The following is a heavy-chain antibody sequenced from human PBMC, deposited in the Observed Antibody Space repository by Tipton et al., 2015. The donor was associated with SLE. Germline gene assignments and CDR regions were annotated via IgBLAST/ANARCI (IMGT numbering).Heavy chain of an antibody. J-gene: IGHJ4*02. V-gene: IGHV4-39*07. D-gene: IGHD3-22*01. Sequence: TLSLTCTVSGGSISSSSYYWGWIRQPPGKGLEWIGAMYHSGGAFYNPSLKNRVTISLVSSRDHFSLNLTSVTAADTAIYYCARGGIYHDDSGNFDYWGQGTLVTASS. CDR1: GGSISSSSYY. CDR3: ARGGIYHDDSGNFDY. CDR2: MYHSGGA.